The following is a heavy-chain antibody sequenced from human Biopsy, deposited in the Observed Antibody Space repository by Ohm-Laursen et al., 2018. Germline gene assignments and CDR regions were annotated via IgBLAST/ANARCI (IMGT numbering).Heavy chain of an antibody. CDR3: ARVEAGTYDALDI. CDR2: FYYSGST. J-gene: IGHJ3*02. D-gene: IGHD1-26*01. CDR1: GESFSGYY. V-gene: IGHV4-59*07. Sequence: SDTLSLTCAVYGESFSGYYWTWIRQPPGKGLEWIGNFYYSGSTKYNPSLASRVTFSVDMSKSQFSLKLYSVTAADTAVYYCARVEAGTYDALDIWGQGTLVAVSA.